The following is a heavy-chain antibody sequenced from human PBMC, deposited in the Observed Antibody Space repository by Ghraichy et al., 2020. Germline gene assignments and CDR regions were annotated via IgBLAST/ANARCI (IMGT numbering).Heavy chain of an antibody. CDR1: GGSFSGYY. J-gene: IGHJ5*02. Sequence: SETLSLTCAVYGGSFSGYYWSWIRQPPGKGLEWIGEINHSGSTNYNPSLKSRVTISVDTSKNQFSLKLSSVTAADTAVYYCASAILSRYSYGQGRKFDPWGQGTLVTVSS. CDR3: ASAILSRYSYGQGRKFDP. V-gene: IGHV4-34*01. CDR2: INHSGST. D-gene: IGHD5-18*01.